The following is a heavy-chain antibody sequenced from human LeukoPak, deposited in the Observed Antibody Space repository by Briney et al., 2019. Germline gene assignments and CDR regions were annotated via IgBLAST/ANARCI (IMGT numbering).Heavy chain of an antibody. Sequence: GGSLRLSCAASGFTFSSYAMSWVRQAPGKGLEWVSPISGGGGNTDYADSVKGRFTISRDNSKNTLYLQMNSLRAGDTAAYYCAKGNSLLYFFEYWGQGTLVTVSS. CDR3: AKGNSLLYFFEY. V-gene: IGHV3-23*01. CDR2: ISGGGGNT. J-gene: IGHJ4*02. D-gene: IGHD3-10*01. CDR1: GFTFSSYA.